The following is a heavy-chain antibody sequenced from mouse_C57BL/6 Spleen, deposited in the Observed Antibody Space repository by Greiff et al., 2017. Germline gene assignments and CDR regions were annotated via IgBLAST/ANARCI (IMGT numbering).Heavy chain of an antibody. CDR1: GFNIKDDY. CDR3: TTRNGSSWFAY. Sequence: VHVKQSGAELVRPGASVKLSCTASGFNIKDDYMHWVKQRPEQGLEWIGWIDPENGDTEYASKFQGKATITADTSSNTAYLQLSSLTSEDTAVYYCTTRNGSSWFAYWGQGTLVTVSA. V-gene: IGHV14-4*01. D-gene: IGHD1-1*01. J-gene: IGHJ3*01. CDR2: IDPENGDT.